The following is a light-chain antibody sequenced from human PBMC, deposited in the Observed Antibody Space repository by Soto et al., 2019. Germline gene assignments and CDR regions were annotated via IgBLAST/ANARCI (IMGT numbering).Light chain of an antibody. V-gene: IGKV3-15*01. CDR1: QSVTSSY. J-gene: IGKJ5*01. CDR3: QQYNNLPT. Sequence: EILVTQYTATLSLSPGERATLSCWASQSVTSSYLAWYQQKPGQAPRLLIDGASTRATGIPARFSGSGSGTEFTLTISSLQSEDFAVYYCQQYNNLPTFCHRTLLEIK. CDR2: GAS.